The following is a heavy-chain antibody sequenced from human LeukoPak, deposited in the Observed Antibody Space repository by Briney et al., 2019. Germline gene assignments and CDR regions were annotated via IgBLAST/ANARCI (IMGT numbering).Heavy chain of an antibody. Sequence: GGSLRLSCAASGFTFSSYWMHWVRQDPGKGLVWVSHINNDGSITNYADSVKGRFTISRDNAKNTLYLQMNSLRAEDTAVYYCAKDIGSHIVVVTALHNWGQGTLVTVSS. D-gene: IGHD2-21*02. CDR1: GFTFSSYW. V-gene: IGHV3-74*01. CDR2: INNDGSIT. J-gene: IGHJ4*02. CDR3: AKDIGSHIVVVTALHN.